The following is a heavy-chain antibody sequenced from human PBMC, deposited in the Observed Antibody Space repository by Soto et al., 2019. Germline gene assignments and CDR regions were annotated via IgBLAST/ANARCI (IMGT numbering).Heavy chain of an antibody. CDR3: ARSGGGTKYCSGGSCPGAFDS. V-gene: IGHV1-2*04. D-gene: IGHD2-15*01. CDR2: INPNSGGT. J-gene: IGHJ3*02. Sequence: ASVKVSCKASGYTFTGYYMHWVRQAPGQGLEWMGWINPNSGGTNYAQKFQGWVTMTRDTSISTAYMELSRLRSDDTAVYYCARSGGGTKYCSGGSCPGAFDSWGQGKMVTVSS. CDR1: GYTFTGYY.